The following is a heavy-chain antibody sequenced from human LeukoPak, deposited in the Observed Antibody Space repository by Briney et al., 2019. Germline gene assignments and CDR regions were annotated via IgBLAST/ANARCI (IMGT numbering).Heavy chain of an antibody. J-gene: IGHJ3*02. V-gene: IGHV3-21*04. D-gene: IGHD3-22*01. CDR2: ISSNSDYI. CDR1: GFTFSSYS. Sequence: GESLRLSCVASGFTFSSYSMDWVRQAPGKGLEWVSAISSNSDYIYYADSVKGRFTISRDNSKNTLYLQMNSLRAEDTAEYYCATVYDSSATGAFDIWGQGTMVTVSS. CDR3: ATVYDSSATGAFDI.